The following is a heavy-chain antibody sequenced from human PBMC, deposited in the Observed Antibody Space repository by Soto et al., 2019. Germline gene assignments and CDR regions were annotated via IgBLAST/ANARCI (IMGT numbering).Heavy chain of an antibody. D-gene: IGHD2-15*01. Sequence: PSETLSLTCAVYGGSFSGYYWSWIRQPPGKGLEWIGEINHSGSTNYNPSLKSRVTISVDTSKNQFSLKLSSVTAADTAVYYCARRRTVVTLDYWGQGTLVTVSS. CDR3: ARRRTVVTLDY. V-gene: IGHV4-34*01. CDR1: GGSFSGYY. CDR2: INHSGST. J-gene: IGHJ4*02.